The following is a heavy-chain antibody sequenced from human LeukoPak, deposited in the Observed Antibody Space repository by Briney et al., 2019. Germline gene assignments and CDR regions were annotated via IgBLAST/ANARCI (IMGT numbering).Heavy chain of an antibody. V-gene: IGHV4-34*01. D-gene: IGHD3-22*01. CDR1: GGSFSGYY. Sequence: SETLSLTCAVYGGSFSGYYWSWIRQPPGKGLEWIGEINHSGSTNYNPSLKSRVTISVDTSKNQFSLKLSSVTAADTAVYYCARGVFDYYDSSGYQRAGGDAFDIWGQGTMVTVSS. J-gene: IGHJ3*02. CDR3: ARGVFDYYDSSGYQRAGGDAFDI. CDR2: INHSGST.